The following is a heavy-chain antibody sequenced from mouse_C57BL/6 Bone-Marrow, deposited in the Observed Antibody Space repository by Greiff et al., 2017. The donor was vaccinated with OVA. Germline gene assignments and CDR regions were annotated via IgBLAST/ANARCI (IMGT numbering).Heavy chain of an antibody. J-gene: IGHJ2*01. D-gene: IGHD2-4*01. V-gene: IGHV1-82*01. Sequence: QVQLKQSGPELVKPGASVKISCKASGYAFSSSWMNWVKQRPGKGLEWIGRIYPGDGDTNYNGKFKGKATLTADKSSSTAYMQLSSLTSEDSAVYFCARSDYHYGRNFDYWGQGTTLTVSS. CDR3: ARSDYHYGRNFDY. CDR2: IYPGDGDT. CDR1: GYAFSSSW.